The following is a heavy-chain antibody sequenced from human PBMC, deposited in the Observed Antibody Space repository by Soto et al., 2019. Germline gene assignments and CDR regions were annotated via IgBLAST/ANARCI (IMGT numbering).Heavy chain of an antibody. V-gene: IGHV4-30-4*01. CDR1: CGSISSGDYY. CDR3: ASIYSGYDLRYYFDY. Sequence: SETLSLTCTVSCGSISSGDYYWSWIRQPPGKGLEWIGYIYYSGSTYYNPSLKSRVTISVDTSKNQFSLKLSSVTAADTAVYYCASIYSGYDLRYYFDYWGQGTLVTVSS. D-gene: IGHD5-12*01. J-gene: IGHJ4*02. CDR2: IYYSGST.